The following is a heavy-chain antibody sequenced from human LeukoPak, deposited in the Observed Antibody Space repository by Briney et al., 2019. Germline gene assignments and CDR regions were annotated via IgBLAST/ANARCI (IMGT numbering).Heavy chain of an antibody. J-gene: IGHJ4*02. CDR1: GFTVSSND. D-gene: IGHD1-26*01. V-gene: IGHV3-53*01. CDR3: AKVEEYSGSYYFDY. Sequence: PGGSLRLSCAASGFTVSSNDMSWVRQAPGKGLECISVIYSGGSTDYADSVKGRLTISRDNSKNTLYLQMNSLRAEDTAVYYCAKVEEYSGSYYFDYWGQGTLVTVPS. CDR2: IYSGGST.